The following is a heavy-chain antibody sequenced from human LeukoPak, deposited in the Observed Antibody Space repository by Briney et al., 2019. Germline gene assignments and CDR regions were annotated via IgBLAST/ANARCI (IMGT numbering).Heavy chain of an antibody. CDR1: GFTFDGYA. V-gene: IGHV3-9*01. J-gene: IGHJ4*02. D-gene: IGHD3-22*01. Sequence: PGGSLRLSCAASGFTFDGYAMHWVRQAPGKGLEWVSGISWNSGSIGYADSVKGRFTISRDNAKNSLYLQMNSLRAEDTALYYCAKDDSSGYYSNIDYWGQGTLVTVSS. CDR2: ISWNSGSI. CDR3: AKDDSSGYYSNIDY.